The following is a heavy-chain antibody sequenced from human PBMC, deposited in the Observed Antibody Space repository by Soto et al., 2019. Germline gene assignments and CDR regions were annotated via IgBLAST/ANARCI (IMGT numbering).Heavy chain of an antibody. CDR2: IYYSGST. V-gene: IGHV4-31*03. Sequence: QVQLQESGPGLVKPSQTLSLTCTVSGGSISSGGYYWSWIRQHPGKGLEWIGYIYYSGSTYYNPSLKSRVTISVDTSKNPFSLKLSSVTAADTAVYYCAREAAWWIDYYYGMDVWGQGTTVTVSS. CDR1: GGSISSGGYY. CDR3: AREAAWWIDYYYGMDV. J-gene: IGHJ6*02. D-gene: IGHD2-15*01.